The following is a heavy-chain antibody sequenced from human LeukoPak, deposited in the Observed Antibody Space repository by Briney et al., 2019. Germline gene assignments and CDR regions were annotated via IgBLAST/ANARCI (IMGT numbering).Heavy chain of an antibody. J-gene: IGHJ5*01. V-gene: IGHV1-8*02. Sequence: ASVKVSCKASGYTFTSYGISWVRQAPGQGLEWMGWISAYNGNTGYAQKFQGRVTMTRSTSVNTAYMELSSLTSEDTAVYYCARGLSRCSSGNCYEPNWLDSWGQGTLVTVSS. CDR3: ARGLSRCSSGNCYEPNWLDS. CDR1: GYTFTSYG. CDR2: ISAYNGNT. D-gene: IGHD2-2*01.